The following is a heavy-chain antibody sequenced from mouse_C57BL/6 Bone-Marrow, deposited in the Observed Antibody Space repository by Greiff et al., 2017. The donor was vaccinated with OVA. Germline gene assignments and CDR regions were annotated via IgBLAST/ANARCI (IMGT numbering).Heavy chain of an antibody. V-gene: IGHV1-5*01. Sequence: VQLQQSGTVLARPGASVKMSCKTSGYTFTSYWMHWVKQRPGQGLEWIGDIYPGNSDTSYNQKFKGKAKLTAVTSASTAYVELSSLTNEDSAVYYCTSDPHYYGSSYRLHWYFDVWGTGTTVTVSS. J-gene: IGHJ1*03. CDR3: TSDPHYYGSSYRLHWYFDV. D-gene: IGHD1-1*01. CDR2: IYPGNSDT. CDR1: GYTFTSYW.